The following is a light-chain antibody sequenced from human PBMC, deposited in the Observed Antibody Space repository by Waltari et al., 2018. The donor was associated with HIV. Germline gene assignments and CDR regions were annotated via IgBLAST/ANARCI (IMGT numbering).Light chain of an antibody. J-gene: IGLJ1*01. CDR3: SSYRDSSTLVV. V-gene: IGLV2-14*01. CDR2: EVS. CDR1: SSDVGGYKY. Sequence: QSALTQPASVSGSPGQSITISCTGSSSDVGGYKYVSWYLQHPAKAPKLMIYEVSNRPSGVSNRFSGSKSGNTASLTISGLQAEDEADYYCSSYRDSSTLVVFGTGTKVTVL.